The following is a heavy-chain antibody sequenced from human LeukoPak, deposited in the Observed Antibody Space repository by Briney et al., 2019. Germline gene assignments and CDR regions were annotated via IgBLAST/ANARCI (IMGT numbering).Heavy chain of an antibody. J-gene: IGHJ1*01. CDR1: GYTFTSYY. Sequence: ASVKVSCKASGYTFTSYYMYWVRQAPGQGLEWLGIINPSAGSTSYAQKFQGRVTMTTDTSTSTAYMELRSLRSDDTAVYYCARGPSLLRLGELSHEMAADYFQHWGQGTLVTVSS. V-gene: IGHV1-46*01. D-gene: IGHD3-16*02. CDR2: INPSAGST. CDR3: ARGPSLLRLGELSHEMAADYFQH.